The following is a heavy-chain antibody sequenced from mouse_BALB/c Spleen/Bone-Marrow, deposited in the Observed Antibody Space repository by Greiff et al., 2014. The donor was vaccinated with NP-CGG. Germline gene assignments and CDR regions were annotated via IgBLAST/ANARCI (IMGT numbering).Heavy chain of an antibody. CDR1: GFTFSSFG. CDR3: ARSQFYCNYFDS. CDR2: ISSGSSII. V-gene: IGHV5-17*02. J-gene: IGHJ2*01. D-gene: IGHD2-3*01. Sequence: VQLKESGGGLVQPGGSRKLSCAASGFTFSSFGMHWVRQAPEKGLEWVAFISSGSSIIYYADTVRGRFTISRDNPKNTLFLQMTSLRSEDTAMYYCARSQFYCNYFDSWGQGTTLTVSS.